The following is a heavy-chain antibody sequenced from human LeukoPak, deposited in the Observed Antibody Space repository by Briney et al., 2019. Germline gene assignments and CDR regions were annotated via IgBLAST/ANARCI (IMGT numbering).Heavy chain of an antibody. CDR1: GGSISSYY. Sequence: SETLSLTCTVSGGSISSYYWSWIRQPPGKGLEWIGYIYYSGTTNYNPSLKSRVTISVDTSKNQFSLNLSSVTAADTAVYYCARGNYYYYGMDVWGQGTTVTVSS. CDR2: IYYSGTT. J-gene: IGHJ6*02. CDR3: ARGNYYYYGMDV. V-gene: IGHV4-59*01.